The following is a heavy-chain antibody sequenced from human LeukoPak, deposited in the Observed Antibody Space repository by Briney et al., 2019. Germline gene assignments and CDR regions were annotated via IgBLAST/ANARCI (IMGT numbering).Heavy chain of an antibody. J-gene: IGHJ5*02. Sequence: ASVKVSCKASGYIFTTYYVHWVRQAPGQGLEWMGFINPSGGSTSYAQKFQGRVTMTRVASASTVYMELSSLRSEDTAVYYCATAQLPYCSSTSRQYNWLDPWGQGTLVTVSS. CDR2: INPSGGST. V-gene: IGHV1-46*01. CDR1: GYIFTTYY. D-gene: IGHD2-2*01. CDR3: ATAQLPYCSSTSRQYNWLDP.